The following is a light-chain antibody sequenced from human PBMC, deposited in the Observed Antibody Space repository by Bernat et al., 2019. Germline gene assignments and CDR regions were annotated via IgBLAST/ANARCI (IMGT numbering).Light chain of an antibody. Sequence: QSALTQPRSVSGSPGQSVTIPCTGTSSDIGASTYVSWYQQLPGTAPRLIIYDVNKRPSGVPVRFSGSKSGNTASLTIFGLQADDEADYYCCSYTGTDSRVFGGGTKLTVL. J-gene: IGLJ3*02. V-gene: IGLV2-11*01. CDR1: SSDIGASTY. CDR3: CSYTGTDSRV. CDR2: DVN.